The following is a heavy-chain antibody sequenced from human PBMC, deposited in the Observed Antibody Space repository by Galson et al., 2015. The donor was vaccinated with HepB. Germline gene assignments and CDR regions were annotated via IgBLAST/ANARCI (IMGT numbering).Heavy chain of an antibody. CDR1: GFTFSNAW. CDR3: TIDWGRNFDY. J-gene: IGHJ4*02. V-gene: IGHV3-15*01. CDR2: IKTKTDGGTT. Sequence: SLRLSCAASGFTFSNAWMSWVRQAPGKGLEWVGRIKTKTDGGTTDYAAPVKGRFTISRDDSKNTLYLQMNSLKTEDTAVYCCTIDWGRNFDYWGQGTLVTVSS. D-gene: IGHD3-16*01.